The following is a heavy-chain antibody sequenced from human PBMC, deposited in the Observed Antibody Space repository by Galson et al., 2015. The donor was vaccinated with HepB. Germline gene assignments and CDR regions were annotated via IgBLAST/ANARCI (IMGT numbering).Heavy chain of an antibody. J-gene: IGHJ4*02. CDR2: VSDSGGST. CDR3: AKSPYDYDSAGYLSAIDY. CDR1: GFTFTNYA. D-gene: IGHD3-22*01. Sequence: SLRLSCAASGFTFTNYAMSWVRQGPGKGLEWVSAVSDSGGSTFYADSVKGRFTISRDNSRNTLYLQLNSLRVEDTAEYYCAKSPYDYDSAGYLSAIDYWGQGTLVAVSS. V-gene: IGHV3-23*01.